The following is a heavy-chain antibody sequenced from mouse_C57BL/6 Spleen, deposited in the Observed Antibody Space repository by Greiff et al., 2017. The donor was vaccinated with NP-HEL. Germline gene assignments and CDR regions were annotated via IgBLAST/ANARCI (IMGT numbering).Heavy chain of an antibody. CDR2: INPNNGGT. CDR1: GYTFTDYN. D-gene: IGHD2-4*01. Sequence: VHVKQSGPELVKPGASVKIPCKASGYTFTDYNMDWVKQSHGKSLEWIGDINPNNGGTIYNQKFKGKATLTVDKSSSTAYMELRRLTSEDTAVYYSARFFDYDSYYAMDYWGQGTSVTVSS. V-gene: IGHV1-18*01. J-gene: IGHJ4*01. CDR3: ARFFDYDSYYAMDY.